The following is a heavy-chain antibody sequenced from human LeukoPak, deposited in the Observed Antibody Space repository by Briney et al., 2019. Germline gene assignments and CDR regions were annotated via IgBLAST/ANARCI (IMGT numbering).Heavy chain of an antibody. CDR2: ISGSGSST. CDR3: ASLIAAAEGDY. Sequence: GGSLRLSCAASGFTFSSYAMSWVRQAPGKGLEWVSTISGSGSSTYYADSVKGRFTISRDNAKNSLYLQMNSLRAEDTAVYYCASLIAAAEGDYWGQGTLVTVSS. V-gene: IGHV3-23*01. D-gene: IGHD6-13*01. J-gene: IGHJ4*02. CDR1: GFTFSSYA.